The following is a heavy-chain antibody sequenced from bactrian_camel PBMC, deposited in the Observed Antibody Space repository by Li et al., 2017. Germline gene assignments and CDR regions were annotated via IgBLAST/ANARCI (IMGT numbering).Heavy chain of an antibody. D-gene: IGHD1*01. CDR2: IAGDGRT. J-gene: IGHJ4*01. CDR3: AADLVTDEPSLVEREYYY. Sequence: QVQLVESGGGSVQAGGSLRLSCVASGYTLPMNMGWFRRLPGQEREGVAAIAGDGRTNYADSVKGRFTISRDGAKNIIELQMHSPKPEDTATYYCAADLVTDEPSLVEREYYYWGQGTQVTVS. V-gene: IGHV3S53*01. CDR1: GYTLPMN.